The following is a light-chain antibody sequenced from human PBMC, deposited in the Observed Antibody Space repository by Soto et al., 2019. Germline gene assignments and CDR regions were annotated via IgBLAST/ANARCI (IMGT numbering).Light chain of an antibody. V-gene: IGLV2-14*01. CDR1: SSDIGGYNY. CDR2: DVT. Sequence: QSALTQPASVSESPGQSITIPCTGTSSDIGGYNYVSWYQQYPGKAPKLMIYDVTNRPSGVSNRFSGSKSGNTASLTISGLQAEDEANYYCSSYTSSNSLVVLGGGTKLTVL. J-gene: IGLJ2*01. CDR3: SSYTSSNSLVV.